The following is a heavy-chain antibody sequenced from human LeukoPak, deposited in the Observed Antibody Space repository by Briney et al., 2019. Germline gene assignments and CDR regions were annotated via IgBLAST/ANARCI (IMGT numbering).Heavy chain of an antibody. CDR2: IYSSGST. CDR3: ATHSSGYDSGNDAFDI. D-gene: IGHD3-22*01. J-gene: IGHJ3*02. CDR1: GGSMNSYY. V-gene: IGHV4-4*07. Sequence: SETLSLTCTVSGGSMNSYYWSWIRQPAGKGLEWIGRIYSSGSTNYNPSLQSRITMSVDTSKNQLALKLSSVTAADTAVYYCATHSSGYDSGNDAFDIWGQETMVTVSS.